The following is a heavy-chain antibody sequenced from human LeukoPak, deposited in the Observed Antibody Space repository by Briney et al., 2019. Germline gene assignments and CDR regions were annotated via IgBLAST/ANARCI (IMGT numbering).Heavy chain of an antibody. CDR3: ARVVRPYNWFDP. V-gene: IGHV1-2*02. CDR1: GYTFTGYY. CDR2: INPNSGGT. Sequence: ASVKVSCKASGYTFTGYYMHWVRQAPGQGLGWMGWINPNSGGTNYAQKFQGRVTMTRDTSISTAYMELSRLRSDDTAVYYCARVVRPYNWFDPWGQGTLVTVSS. D-gene: IGHD6-6*01. J-gene: IGHJ5*02.